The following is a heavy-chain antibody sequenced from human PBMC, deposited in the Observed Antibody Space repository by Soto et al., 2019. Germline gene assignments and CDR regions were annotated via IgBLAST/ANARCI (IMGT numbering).Heavy chain of an antibody. CDR3: VRDGTKTLRDWFDP. Sequence: SETLSLTCTVSGASISGFYWSWIRKSAGKGLEWIGRIYATGTTDYNPSLKSRVMMSVDTSKRQFSLKLRSVTAADTAVYYCVRDGTKTLRDWFDPWGQGISVTVSS. J-gene: IGHJ5*02. CDR2: IYATGTT. V-gene: IGHV4-4*07. D-gene: IGHD1-1*01. CDR1: GASISGFY.